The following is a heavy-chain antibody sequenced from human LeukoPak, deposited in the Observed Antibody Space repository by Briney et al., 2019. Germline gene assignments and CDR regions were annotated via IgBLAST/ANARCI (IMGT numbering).Heavy chain of an antibody. CDR3: ARDTLVGATNFDY. D-gene: IGHD1-26*01. J-gene: IGHJ4*02. CDR2: IYHSGST. Sequence: KPSETLSLTCAVSGYSISSGYYWGWIRQPPGKGLEWLGSIYHSGSTYYNPSLKSRVTISVDTSKNQFSLKLSSVTAADTAVYYCARDTLVGATNFDYWGQGTLVTVSS. CDR1: GYSISSGYY. V-gene: IGHV4-38-2*02.